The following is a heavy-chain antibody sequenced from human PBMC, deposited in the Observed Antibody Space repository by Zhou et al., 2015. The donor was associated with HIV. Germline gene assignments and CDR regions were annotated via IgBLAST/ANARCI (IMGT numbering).Heavy chain of an antibody. CDR1: GGTFSGSD. V-gene: IGHV1-69*17. J-gene: IGHJ3*02. Sequence: QVQLVQSGTEVKRPGSSVKVSCKASGGTFSGSDISWVRQAPGQGLEWMGGIIPMFDIEDHAQKFRGRLTITADKSTGAAYMELSSLRSEDAAVYYCARSSGNYDFAFDIWGQGTRVIVSA. CDR3: ARSSGNYDFAFDI. D-gene: IGHD3-22*01. CDR2: IIPMFDIE.